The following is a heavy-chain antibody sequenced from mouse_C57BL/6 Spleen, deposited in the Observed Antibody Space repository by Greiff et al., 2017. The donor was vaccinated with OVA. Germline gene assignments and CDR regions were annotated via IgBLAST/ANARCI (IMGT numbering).Heavy chain of an antibody. V-gene: IGHV5-4*01. D-gene: IGHD1-1*01. CDR3: ARDPYYYGSSYYAMDY. J-gene: IGHJ4*01. Sequence: DVKLVESGGGLVKPGGSLKLSCAASGFTFSSYAMSWVRQTPEKRLEWVATISDGGSYTYYPDNVKGRFTISRDNAKNNLYLQMSHLKSEDTAMYYCARDPYYYGSSYYAMDYWGQGTSVTVSS. CDR2: ISDGGSYT. CDR1: GFTFSSYA.